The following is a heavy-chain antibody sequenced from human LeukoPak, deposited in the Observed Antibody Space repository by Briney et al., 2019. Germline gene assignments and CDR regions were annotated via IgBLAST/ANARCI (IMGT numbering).Heavy chain of an antibody. Sequence: SETLSLTCNVSGGSINDFYWTWIRQPPGKGLEWIGYIFYSGSANSNPSLESRVTISVDTSKNQFSLKLSSVTAADTAAYYCARLRSGSTPPPPHYYYGLDVWGQGTTVIVSS. CDR3: ARLRSGSTPPPPHYYYGLDV. CDR2: IFYSGSA. J-gene: IGHJ6*02. V-gene: IGHV4-59*01. D-gene: IGHD1-26*01. CDR1: GGSINDFY.